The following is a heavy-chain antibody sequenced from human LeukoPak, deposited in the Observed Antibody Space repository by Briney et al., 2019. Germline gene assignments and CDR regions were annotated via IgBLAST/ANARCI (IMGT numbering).Heavy chain of an antibody. V-gene: IGHV5-51*01. CDR1: GYSFTSYW. CDR3: ARRSQYYYDSSGYSAVDY. J-gene: IGHJ4*02. CDR2: IYPGDSDT. D-gene: IGHD3-22*01. Sequence: GESLKISCKGSGYSFTSYWIGWVRQMPGKGLEWMGIIYPGDSDTRYSPSFQGQVTISADKSIGTAYLQWSSLKASDTAMYYCARRSQYYYDSSGYSAVDYWGQGTLVTVSS.